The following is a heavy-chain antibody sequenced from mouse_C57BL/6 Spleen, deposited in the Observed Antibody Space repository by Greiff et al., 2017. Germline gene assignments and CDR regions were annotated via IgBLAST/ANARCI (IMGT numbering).Heavy chain of an antibody. CDR1: GYTFTSYW. V-gene: IGHV1-64*01. CDR2: IHPNSGST. D-gene: IGHD1-1*01. CDR3: ARKGCGSSFDD. J-gene: IGHJ2*01. Sequence: QVQLQQPGAELVKPGASVKLSCKASGYTFTSYWMHWVKQRPGQGLEWIGMIHPNSGSTNYNEKFKSKATLTVDKSSSTAYMQLSSLTSEDSAVYYCARKGCGSSFDDWGQGTTLTVSS.